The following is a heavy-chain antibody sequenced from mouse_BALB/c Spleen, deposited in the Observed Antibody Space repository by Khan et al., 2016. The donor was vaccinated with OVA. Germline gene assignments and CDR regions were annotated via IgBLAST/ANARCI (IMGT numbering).Heavy chain of an antibody. CDR2: INPDSSTI. J-gene: IGHJ3*01. V-gene: IGHV4-1*02. D-gene: IGHD2-14*01. Sequence: EVQLVESGGGLVQPGGSLKLSCAASGFDFSRYWMSWVRQAPGKGLEWIGEINPDSSTINYTPSLKDKFIISRDNAKNTLYLQMSKVRSEDTTLYYCARPYRYDGRAWFAYWGQGTLVTVSA. CDR3: ARPYRYDGRAWFAY. CDR1: GFDFSRYW.